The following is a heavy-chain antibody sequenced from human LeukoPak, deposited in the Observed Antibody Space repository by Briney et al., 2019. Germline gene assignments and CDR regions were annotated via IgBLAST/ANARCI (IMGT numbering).Heavy chain of an antibody. V-gene: IGHV3-23*01. CDR3: AKSAFYDRLYFDS. D-gene: IGHD2/OR15-2a*01. Sequence: GGSLSFSSSASGFTFNTIALTWLGQGHGKGWEGVSSIGGISGSAYYPDSVKGRFTISRDNSKNTVYLQMNSLRAEDTAVYFCAKSAFYDRLYFDSWGQGTLVTVSS. CDR1: GFTFNTIA. CDR2: IGGISGSA. J-gene: IGHJ4*02.